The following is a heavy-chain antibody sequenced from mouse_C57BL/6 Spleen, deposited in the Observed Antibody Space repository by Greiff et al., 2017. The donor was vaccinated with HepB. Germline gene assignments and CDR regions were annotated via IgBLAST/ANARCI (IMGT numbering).Heavy chain of an antibody. V-gene: IGHV1-20*01. CDR2: INPYNGDT. D-gene: IGHD2-5*01. J-gene: IGHJ1*03. CDR1: GYSFTGYF. Sequence: ESGPELVKPGDSVKISCKASGYSFTGYFMNWVMQSHGKSLEWIGRINPYNGDTFYNQKFKGKATLTVDKSSSTAHMELRSLTSEDSAVYYCARTEDYSNFWYFDVWGTGTTVTVSS. CDR3: ARTEDYSNFWYFDV.